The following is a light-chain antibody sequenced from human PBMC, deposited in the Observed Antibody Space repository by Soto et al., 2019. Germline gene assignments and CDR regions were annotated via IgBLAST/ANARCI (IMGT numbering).Light chain of an antibody. Sequence: QSVLTQPPSVSAAPGQKVTISCSGSSSNIGSNYVCWYQQLPGTAPKLLIYDNNKRPSGIPDRFSGSKSGTSATLGITGLQTGDEAEYYCGTWDSSLSAGVFGGGTKVTVL. V-gene: IGLV1-51*01. CDR1: SSNIGSNY. CDR3: GTWDSSLSAGV. CDR2: DNN. J-gene: IGLJ2*01.